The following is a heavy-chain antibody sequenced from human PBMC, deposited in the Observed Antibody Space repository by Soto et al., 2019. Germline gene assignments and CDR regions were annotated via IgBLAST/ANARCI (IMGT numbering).Heavy chain of an antibody. Sequence: EVHLLESGGGLVQPGGSLRLSCAASAFMFRNYAMSWVRQAPGKGLEWVSTISLGGANTHYADSVKGRFTISRDNSKNSLYLQMNDLTTEDTALYYCAKDKGGTPYYIDSWGQGILVTVSS. CDR2: ISLGGANT. V-gene: IGHV3-23*01. J-gene: IGHJ4*02. D-gene: IGHD6-25*01. CDR1: AFMFRNYA. CDR3: AKDKGGTPYYIDS.